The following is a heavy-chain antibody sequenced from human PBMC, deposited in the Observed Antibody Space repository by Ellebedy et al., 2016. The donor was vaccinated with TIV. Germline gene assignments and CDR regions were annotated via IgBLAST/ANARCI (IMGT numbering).Heavy chain of an antibody. V-gene: IGHV2-26*01. CDR3: ARIPRGLRYYYDSSGYYTD. J-gene: IGHJ4*02. CDR1: GFSLSTSGMC. D-gene: IGHD3-22*01. CDR2: IFSNDEK. Sequence: SGPTLVKPTQTLTLTCTFSGFSLSTSGMCVSWIRQPPGKALEWLAHIFSNDEKSYSTSLKSRLTISKDTSKSQVVLTMTNMDPVDTATYYCARIPRGLRYYYDSSGYYTDWGQGTLVTVSS.